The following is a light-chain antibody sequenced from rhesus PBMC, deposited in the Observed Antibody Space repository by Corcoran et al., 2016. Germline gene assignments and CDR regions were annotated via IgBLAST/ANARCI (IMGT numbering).Light chain of an antibody. Sequence: EIVMTQSPATLSLSPGETATLSCRASESVGCYLAWYQQKPGQAPKRFVHSAYFRATGIPDRFSGSGSRTEFTLTIGNLEPEDIRVYHCQQYNDLLLTFGRETKVELK. CDR1: ESVGCY. CDR3: QQYNDLLLT. V-gene: IGKV3-40*03. J-gene: IGKJ4*01. CDR2: SAY.